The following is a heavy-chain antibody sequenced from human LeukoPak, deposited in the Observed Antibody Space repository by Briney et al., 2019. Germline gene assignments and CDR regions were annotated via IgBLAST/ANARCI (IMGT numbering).Heavy chain of an antibody. V-gene: IGHV3-30-3*01. J-gene: IGHJ3*02. CDR2: LSYDGSNK. Sequence: GGSLRLSCAASGFTFSSYAMHWVRQATVKGLEWVAVLSYDGSNKYYADSVKGRFTISRDNSKNTLYLQMNSLRAEDTAVYYCARPQGSSGYLDAFDIWGQGTMVTVSS. CDR1: GFTFSSYA. CDR3: ARPQGSSGYLDAFDI. D-gene: IGHD3-22*01.